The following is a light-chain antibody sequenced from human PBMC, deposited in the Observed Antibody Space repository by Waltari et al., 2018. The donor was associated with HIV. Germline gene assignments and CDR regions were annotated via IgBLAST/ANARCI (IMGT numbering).Light chain of an antibody. J-gene: IGLJ3*02. Sequence: QSALTQPASVSGSRGQSIPISCTGTHSDLGSYDFVSWYQQHPGDAPKLIIYEVSYRPSGVSDRFSGSKSINAASLTISGLQADDEADYYCCSYTSAATWVFGGGTKVTVL. V-gene: IGLV2-14*01. CDR1: HSDLGSYDF. CDR2: EVS. CDR3: CSYTSAATWV.